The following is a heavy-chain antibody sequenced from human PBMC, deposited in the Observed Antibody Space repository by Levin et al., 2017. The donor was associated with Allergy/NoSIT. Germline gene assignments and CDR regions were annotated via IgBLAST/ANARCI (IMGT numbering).Heavy chain of an antibody. CDR3: ARDGGDSLGYHDAFDI. D-gene: IGHD3-22*01. V-gene: IGHV3-33*01. CDR1: GFTFSRYG. J-gene: IGHJ3*02. Sequence: GGSLRLSCAASGFTFSRYGMHWVRQAPGKGLEWVAIIWHDESYKYYADSVKGRFTISRDNSKKTLYLQMNSLRAEDTAVYFCARDGGDSLGYHDAFDIWGQGTMVTVSS. CDR2: IWHDESYK.